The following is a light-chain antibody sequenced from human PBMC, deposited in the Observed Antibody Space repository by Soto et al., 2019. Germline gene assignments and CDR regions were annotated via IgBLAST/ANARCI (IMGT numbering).Light chain of an antibody. J-gene: IGKJ1*01. CDR1: QSIGFW. CDR3: QQYHNYSPKT. CDR2: KAS. V-gene: IGKV1-5*03. Sequence: DIQMTQSPSTLSASVGDRVTITCRASQSIGFWLAWYQQKPGKAPNLLIYKASSLESGVPSRFSGSGSGTEFTLTISSLQPDDFATYYCQQYHNYSPKTFGQGTKVEIK.